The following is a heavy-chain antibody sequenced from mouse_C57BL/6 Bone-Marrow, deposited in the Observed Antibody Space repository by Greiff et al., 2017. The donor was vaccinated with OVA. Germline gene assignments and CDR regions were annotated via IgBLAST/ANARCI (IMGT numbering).Heavy chain of an antibody. CDR2: IDPSASYT. Sequence: VQLQQPGAELVRPGTSVKLSCKASGYTFTSYWMHWVKQRPGQGLEWIGVIDPSASYTNYNQKFKGKATLTVDTSSSTAYLQLSSLTSEDSAVYYCARDPYAMDYWGQGTSVTVSS. J-gene: IGHJ4*01. V-gene: IGHV1-59*01. CDR1: GYTFTSYW. CDR3: ARDPYAMDY.